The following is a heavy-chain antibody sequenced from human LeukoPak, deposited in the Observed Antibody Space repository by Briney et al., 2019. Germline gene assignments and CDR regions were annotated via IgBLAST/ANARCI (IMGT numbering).Heavy chain of an antibody. D-gene: IGHD3-16*02. J-gene: IGHJ5*02. Sequence: PGGSLRLSCAASGFTFSSYAMSWVRQAPGKGLEWVSAISGSGGSTYYADSVKGRFTISRDNSKNTLYLQMNSLRAEDTAVYYCAKGSLYAHGDYNWIDPWGQGTLVTVSS. CDR3: AKGSLYAHGDYNWIDP. V-gene: IGHV3-23*01. CDR1: GFTFSSYA. CDR2: ISGSGGST.